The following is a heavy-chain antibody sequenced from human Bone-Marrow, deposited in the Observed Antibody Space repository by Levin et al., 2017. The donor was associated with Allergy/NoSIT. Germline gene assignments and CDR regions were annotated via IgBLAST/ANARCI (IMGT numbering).Heavy chain of an antibody. V-gene: IGHV4-34*01. CDR2: INHSGST. J-gene: IGHJ2*01. Sequence: SQTLSLTCAVYGGSFSGYYWSWIRQPPGKGLEWIGEINHSGSTNYNPSLKSRVTISVDTSKNQFSLKLSSVTAADTAVYYCARRKPNCSSTSCYASLKRYWYFDRWGRGTLVTVSS. D-gene: IGHD2-2*01. CDR3: ARRKPNCSSTSCYASLKRYWYFDR. CDR1: GGSFSGYY.